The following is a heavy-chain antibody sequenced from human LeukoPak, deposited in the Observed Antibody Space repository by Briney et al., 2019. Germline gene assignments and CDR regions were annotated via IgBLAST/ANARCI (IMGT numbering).Heavy chain of an antibody. CDR2: ISVYNGHT. J-gene: IGHJ4*02. V-gene: IGHV1-18*01. Sequence: ASVKISCTASGYTFASYGINWVRQAPGQGLEWMGWISVYNGHTNYAQKLQGRVTMTTDTSTSTAYMELRSLRSDDTAVYYCARDDSMVVTDYWGQGTLVTVSS. D-gene: IGHD2-21*02. CDR1: GYTFASYG. CDR3: ARDDSMVVTDY.